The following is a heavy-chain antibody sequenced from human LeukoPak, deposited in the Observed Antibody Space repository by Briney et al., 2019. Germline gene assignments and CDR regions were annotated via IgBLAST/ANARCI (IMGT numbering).Heavy chain of an antibody. Sequence: ASVKVSCKASGYTFTSYGISWVRQAPGQGLQWMGWISAYNGNTNYAQKLQGRVTMTTDTSTSTAYMELRSLRSDDTAVYYCAGDSSGWYGFDYWGQGTLVTVSS. CDR2: ISAYNGNT. CDR3: AGDSSGWYGFDY. J-gene: IGHJ4*02. V-gene: IGHV1-18*01. D-gene: IGHD6-19*01. CDR1: GYTFTSYG.